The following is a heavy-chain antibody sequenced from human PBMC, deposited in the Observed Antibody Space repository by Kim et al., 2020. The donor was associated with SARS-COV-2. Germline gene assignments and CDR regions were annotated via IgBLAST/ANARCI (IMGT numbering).Heavy chain of an antibody. J-gene: IGHJ6*02. CDR1: GFTFSSYA. V-gene: IGHV3-23*01. CDR2: ISGSGGST. Sequence: GGSLRLSCAASGFTFSSYAMSWVRQAPGKGLEWVSAISGSGGSTYYADSVKGRFTISRDNSKNTLYLQMNSLRAEDTAVYYCAKGVVAMITFGGVFVPSYYYYGRDVWGQGTTVTVS. CDR3: AKGVVAMITFGGVFVPSYYYYGRDV. D-gene: IGHD3-16*02.